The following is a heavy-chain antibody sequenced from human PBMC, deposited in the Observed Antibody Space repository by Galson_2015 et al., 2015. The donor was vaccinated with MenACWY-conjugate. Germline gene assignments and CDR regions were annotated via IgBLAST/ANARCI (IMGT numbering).Heavy chain of an antibody. V-gene: IGHV3-74*03. CDR1: GFAFSNYC. Sequence: SLRLSCAASGFAFSNYCMHWVRQAPGKGLECVSRICAGGISIMYGDSVRGRFTISRDDAENTLYLQMDGLRADDTAVYFCVRGSSGWRGMDIGGQGTTVTVSS. J-gene: IGHJ6*02. CDR3: VRGSSGWRGMDI. CDR2: ICAGGISI. D-gene: IGHD6-19*01.